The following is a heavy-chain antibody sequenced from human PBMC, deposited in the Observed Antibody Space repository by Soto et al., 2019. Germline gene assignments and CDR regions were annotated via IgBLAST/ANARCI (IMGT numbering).Heavy chain of an antibody. CDR1: GGSISTYY. J-gene: IGHJ5*02. Sequence: TSETLSLTCTVSGGSISTYYLSWIRQPPGKGLEWIGFLYNNGNTKYNPSLQSRVTISLDASKNQFSLDLRSVTAADTAVYYCAKDASGTYYNWFDPWGQGILVTVSS. V-gene: IGHV4-59*01. CDR2: LYNNGNT. D-gene: IGHD3-10*01. CDR3: AKDASGTYYNWFDP.